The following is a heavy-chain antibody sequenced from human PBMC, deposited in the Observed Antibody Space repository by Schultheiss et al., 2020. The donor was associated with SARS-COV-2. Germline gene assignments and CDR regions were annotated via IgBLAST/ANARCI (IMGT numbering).Heavy chain of an antibody. Sequence: SQTLSLTCTVSGGSINTYYWSWIRQPPGKGLEWIGYINYRGNTNYNPSLKSRVTMSVETSKNQFSLSLRSVTAADTAVYYCAREGGSYWGDAFDIWGQGTMVTVAS. V-gene: IGHV4-59*01. CDR1: GGSINTYY. J-gene: IGHJ3*02. CDR3: AREGGSYWGDAFDI. CDR2: INYRGNT. D-gene: IGHD1-26*01.